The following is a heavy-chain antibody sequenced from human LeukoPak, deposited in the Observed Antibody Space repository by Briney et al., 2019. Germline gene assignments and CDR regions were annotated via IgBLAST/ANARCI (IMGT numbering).Heavy chain of an antibody. Sequence: ASVKVSCKASGYSFIDYYMHWVRQAPGQGLEWMGWINPKSGGTNYAQKFQDRVTMTTDTSISTAYMELSRLTSDDTAVYYCAPATMAFDYWGQGTLVTVSS. J-gene: IGHJ4*02. D-gene: IGHD5-24*01. CDR2: INPKSGGT. CDR3: APATMAFDY. CDR1: GYSFIDYY. V-gene: IGHV1-2*02.